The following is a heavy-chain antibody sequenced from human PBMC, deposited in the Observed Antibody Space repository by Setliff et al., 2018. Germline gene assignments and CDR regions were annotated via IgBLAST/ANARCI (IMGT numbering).Heavy chain of an antibody. Sequence: PSETLSLTCTVSGGSISSGDYYRTWIRQPPGKGLEWIGFIYYSGNTFYNPSLKSRLTISVDTSKNLFSLKLSSVTAADTAVYYCARQLYYYGTPGYFDYWGQGTLVTVSS. J-gene: IGHJ4*02. CDR2: IYYSGNT. D-gene: IGHD3-10*01. CDR3: ARQLYYYGTPGYFDY. CDR1: GGSISSGDYY. V-gene: IGHV4-30-4*08.